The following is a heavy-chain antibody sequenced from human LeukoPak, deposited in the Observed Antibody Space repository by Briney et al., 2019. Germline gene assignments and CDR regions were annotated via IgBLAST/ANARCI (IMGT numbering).Heavy chain of an antibody. V-gene: IGHV3-33*08. CDR1: GFTFSSYG. J-gene: IGHJ3*02. Sequence: GGSLRLSCAASGFTFSSYGMHWVRQVPGKGLEWVAAIWFDGIKKYYADSVKGRLTISRDNSKNTLYLQMNSLRAEDTAVYYCARDLEDSSPFGAFDMWGQGTMVTVSS. D-gene: IGHD3-22*01. CDR2: IWFDGIKK. CDR3: ARDLEDSSPFGAFDM.